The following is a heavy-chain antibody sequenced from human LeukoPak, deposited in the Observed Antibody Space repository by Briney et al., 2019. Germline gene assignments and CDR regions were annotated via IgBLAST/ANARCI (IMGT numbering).Heavy chain of an antibody. V-gene: IGHV1-2*06. CDR2: INPNSGDT. J-gene: IGHJ4*02. D-gene: IGHD2-2*01. Sequence: ASVKVSCKASGYTFTGYLMHWVRQAPGQGLEWMGRINPNSGDTNNAQKFQGRVTMTRDTSTSTAYMDLSRLTSDDTAVYYCARDYCSSTSCLFDYWGQGTLVTVSS. CDR1: GYTFTGYL. CDR3: ARDYCSSTSCLFDY.